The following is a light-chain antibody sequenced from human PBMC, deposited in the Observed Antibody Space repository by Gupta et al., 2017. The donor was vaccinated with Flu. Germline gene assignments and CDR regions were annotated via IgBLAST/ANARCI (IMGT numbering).Light chain of an antibody. CDR1: QSLLHSNGMTY. CDR3: MQSTRFRT. Sequence: DIVMTQTPLSLSVTPGQPASISCKSSQSLLHSNGMTYFKWYLQKPGQPPQLLIYEVSKRFSGAPDRFSGTGSGTDFTLKSMRAEAEDIGIYYWMQSTRFRTFGQGTKVEIK. J-gene: IGKJ1*01. CDR2: EVS. V-gene: IGKV2D-29*01.